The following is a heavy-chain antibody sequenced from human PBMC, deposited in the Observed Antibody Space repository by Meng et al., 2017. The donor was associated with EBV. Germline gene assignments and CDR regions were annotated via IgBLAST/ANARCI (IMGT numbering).Heavy chain of an antibody. V-gene: IGHV4-39*01. D-gene: IGHD6-19*01. J-gene: IGHJ5*02. CDR1: XDSISSRSYY. Sequence: QLQLYQSGPGLVKPSXXXXLTXXVXXDSISSRSYYWGWIRQSPGKGLEWIGNVYYSGNSYYNPSLKSRVTISVDTSKNQFYLKLISVTAADTAVYYCARPFPSWQSPRLDPFGAWGQGTLVTVSS. CDR2: VYYSGNS. CDR3: ARPFPSWQSPRLDPFGA.